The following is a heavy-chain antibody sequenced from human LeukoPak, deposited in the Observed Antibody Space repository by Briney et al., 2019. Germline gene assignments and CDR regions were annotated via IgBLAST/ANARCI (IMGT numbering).Heavy chain of an antibody. V-gene: IGHV3-30*18. J-gene: IGHJ4*02. D-gene: IGHD3-22*01. CDR3: AKLGFDSSGSHTLLDY. Sequence: GGSLRLSCAASGFTFSSYAMHWVRQGPGKGLEWLAITSYDGRNNHYGDSVKGRFTISRDNSKNTLHLQMNSLRAEDTAVYYCAKLGFDSSGSHTLLDYWGQGTQVTVSS. CDR1: GFTFSSYA. CDR2: TSYDGRNN.